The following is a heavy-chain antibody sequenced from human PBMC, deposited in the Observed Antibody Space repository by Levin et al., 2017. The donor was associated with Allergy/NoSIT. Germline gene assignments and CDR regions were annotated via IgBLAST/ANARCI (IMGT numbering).Heavy chain of an antibody. D-gene: IGHD6-13*01. Sequence: SETLSLTCTVSGGSISSYYWSWIRQPPGKGLEWIGYIYYSGSTNYNPSLKSRVTISVDTSKNQFSLKLSSVTAADTAVYYCASGGSSPTESYWYFDLWGRGTLVTVSS. CDR3: ASGGSSPTESYWYFDL. V-gene: IGHV4-59*08. CDR1: GGSISSYY. CDR2: IYYSGST. J-gene: IGHJ2*01.